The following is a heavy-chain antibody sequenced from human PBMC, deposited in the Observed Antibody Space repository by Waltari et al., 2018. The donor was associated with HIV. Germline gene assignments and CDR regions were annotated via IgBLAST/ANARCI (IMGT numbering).Heavy chain of an antibody. D-gene: IGHD6-19*01. CDR2: IRSKLKNFAT. Sequence: EMQLVESGGALVQPGVSLTLSCAASGLTSSASAVHWVRQTPGKGLEWVGRIRSKLKNFATSYADSVKGRFAISRDDSNNTAFLQMSSLKIEDTAVYYCTRPGLNNGWYVWGQGTLVTVSS. CDR3: TRPGLNNGWYV. CDR1: GLTSSASA. V-gene: IGHV3-73*02. J-gene: IGHJ4*02.